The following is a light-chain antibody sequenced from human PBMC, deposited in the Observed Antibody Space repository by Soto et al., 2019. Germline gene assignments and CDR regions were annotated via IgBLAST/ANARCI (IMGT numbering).Light chain of an antibody. CDR1: QTISSW. CDR2: KAS. CDR3: QQSYGAPIT. V-gene: IGKV1-5*03. Sequence: DMQMTQSPSTRSGSVGDRVTMTCRASQTISSWLAWYQQKPGKAPKLLIYKASTLKSGVPSRFSGSGSGTDFTLTISSLQPEDFATYYCQQSYGAPITFGQGTRLEIK. J-gene: IGKJ5*01.